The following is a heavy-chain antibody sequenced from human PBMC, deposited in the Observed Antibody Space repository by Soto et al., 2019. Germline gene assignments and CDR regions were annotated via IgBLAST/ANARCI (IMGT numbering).Heavy chain of an antibody. V-gene: IGHV3-30*03. J-gene: IGHJ4*02. CDR3: ARLVDCGGDCYPQNDY. Sequence: QVQLVESGGGVVQPGRSLRLSWAASGFTFSSYGMHWVRQAPGKGLEWVAGISYDGSNKYYADSVKGRFTISRDNSKNTLYLQMNRLRAEDTAVYYCARLVDCGGDCYPQNDYWGQGTLVNVSS. CDR2: ISYDGSNK. D-gene: IGHD2-21*02. CDR1: GFTFSSYG.